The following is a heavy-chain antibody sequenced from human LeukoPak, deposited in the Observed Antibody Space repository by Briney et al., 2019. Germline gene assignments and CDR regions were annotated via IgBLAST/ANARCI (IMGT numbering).Heavy chain of an antibody. D-gene: IGHD6-19*01. CDR2: IKQDGNEK. V-gene: IGHV3-7*05. CDR1: GFTFRDFA. Sequence: GGSLRLSCAASGFTFRDFAMSWVRQAPGKGLEWVANIKQDGNEKYYVDSVKGRFTISTDNAKNSLYLQMNSLRAEDTAVYYCARGAGWVIDHWGQGTLVTVSS. J-gene: IGHJ4*02. CDR3: ARGAGWVIDH.